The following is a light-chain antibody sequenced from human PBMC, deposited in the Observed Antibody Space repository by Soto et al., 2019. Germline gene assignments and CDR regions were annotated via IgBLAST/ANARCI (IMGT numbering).Light chain of an antibody. CDR2: LNSDGSH. V-gene: IGLV4-69*01. CDR1: NGHSSYA. Sequence: QSVLTQSPSASASLGASVKLTCTLSNGHSSYAIAWHQQQPEKGPRYLMKLNSDGSHSKGDGIPDRFSGSSSGAERYLTISSLQSEDEADYYCQTWGTGIGVFGGGTQLTVL. CDR3: QTWGTGIGV. J-gene: IGLJ3*02.